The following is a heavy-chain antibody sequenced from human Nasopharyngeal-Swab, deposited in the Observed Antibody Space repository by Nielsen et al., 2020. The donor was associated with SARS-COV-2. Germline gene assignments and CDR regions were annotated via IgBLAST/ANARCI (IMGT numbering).Heavy chain of an antibody. V-gene: IGHV3-7*05. D-gene: IGHD3-9*01. CDR1: GFTFSGYW. CDR3: ARENGFEWGDYGGC. Sequence: GESLKISCAASGFTFSGYWMSWVRQAPGKGLESVAHIQEDGSERYYVDSVKGRFTISRDNAEKSLYLQMNSLRAEDTAVYYCARENGFEWGDYGGCWGQGTLVTVSS. J-gene: IGHJ4*02. CDR2: IQEDGSER.